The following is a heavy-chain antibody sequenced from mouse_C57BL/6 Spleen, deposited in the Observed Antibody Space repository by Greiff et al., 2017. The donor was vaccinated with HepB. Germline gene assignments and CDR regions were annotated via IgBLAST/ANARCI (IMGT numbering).Heavy chain of an antibody. CDR3: ARRGNSSGYDWFAY. J-gene: IGHJ3*01. CDR1: GYTFTSYW. D-gene: IGHD3-2*02. CDR2: IDPSDSYT. Sequence: QVQLQQPGAELVMPGASVKLSCKASGYTFTSYWMHWVKQRPGQGLEWIGEIDPSDSYTNYNQKFKGKSTFTVDKSSSTAYMQLSSLTSEDSAVYYCARRGNSSGYDWFAYWGQGTLVTVSA. V-gene: IGHV1-69*01.